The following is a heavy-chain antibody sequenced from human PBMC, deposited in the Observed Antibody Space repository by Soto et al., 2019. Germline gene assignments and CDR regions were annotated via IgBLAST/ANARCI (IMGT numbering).Heavy chain of an antibody. D-gene: IGHD3-10*01. CDR2: IYTSGST. CDR1: GGSISSYY. CDR3: ARDRITLANDAFDI. Sequence: LSLTCTVSGGSISSYYWSWIRQPAGKGLEWIGRIYTSGSTNYNPSLKSRVTMSVDTSKNQFSLNLSSVTAAADTAVYYCARDRITLANDAFDIWGQGTMVTVSS. V-gene: IGHV4-4*07. J-gene: IGHJ3*02.